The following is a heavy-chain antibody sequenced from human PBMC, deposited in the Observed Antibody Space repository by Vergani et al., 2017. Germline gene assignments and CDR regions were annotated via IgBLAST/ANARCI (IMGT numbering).Heavy chain of an antibody. V-gene: IGHV4-30-4*01. D-gene: IGHD3-10*01. Sequence: QLQLQESGPGLVKPSETLSLTCTVSGGSISSSSYYWSWIRQPPGKGLEWIGYIYYSGSTYYNPSLKSRVTISVDTSKNQFALKLSSVTAADTAVYYCARTDPGDGSGSPDYYYYGMDVWSQGTAVTVSS. CDR3: ARTDPGDGSGSPDYYYYGMDV. J-gene: IGHJ6*02. CDR1: GGSISSSSYY. CDR2: IYYSGST.